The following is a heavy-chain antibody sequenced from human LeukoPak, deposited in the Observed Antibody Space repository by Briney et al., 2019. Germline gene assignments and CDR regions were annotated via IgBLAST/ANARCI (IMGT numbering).Heavy chain of an antibody. V-gene: IGHV4-59*08. CDR2: IYYSGST. CDR1: GGSISRYY. CDR3: ARLASGSYGPLTPFDC. J-gene: IGHJ4*02. Sequence: SETLSLTCTVSGGSISRYYWSWIRQPPGKGLEWIGDIYYSGSTNYNPSLKSRVTISVDTSKSQFSLRLSSLTAADTAVYYSARLASGSYGPLTPFDCWGQGTLVTVSS. D-gene: IGHD1-26*01.